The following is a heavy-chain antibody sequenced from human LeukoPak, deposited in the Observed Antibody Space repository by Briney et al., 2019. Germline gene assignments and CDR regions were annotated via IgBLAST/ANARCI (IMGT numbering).Heavy chain of an antibody. J-gene: IGHJ6*02. CDR3: ARPVGGYETSIFGRDV. D-gene: IGHD5-12*01. Sequence: SVKVSCKASGGTFSSYAISWVRQAPGQGLEWMGRIIPILGIANYAQKFQGRVTITADKSTSTAYMELSSLRSEDTAVYYCARPVGGYETSIFGRDVWGQGTTVTVSS. V-gene: IGHV1-69*04. CDR2: IIPILGIA. CDR1: GGTFSSYA.